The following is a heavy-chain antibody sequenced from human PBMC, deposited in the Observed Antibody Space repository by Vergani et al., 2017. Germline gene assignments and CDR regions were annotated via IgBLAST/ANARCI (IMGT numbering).Heavy chain of an antibody. Sequence: QVQLVQSGPEVKRPGASVKVSCKTSGYTFFNYGVNWIRRAPGQGFEWLGWIRADTGDTKYSERLQDRVTLTTDSSTNTAYMELRSLKSDDTAVYYCARDGTXYYGSGSFYLFDYWGQATLVTVSS. J-gene: IGHJ4*02. CDR2: IRADTGDT. CDR1: GYTFFNYG. V-gene: IGHV1-18*04. CDR3: ARDGTXYYGSGSFYLFDY. D-gene: IGHD3-10*01.